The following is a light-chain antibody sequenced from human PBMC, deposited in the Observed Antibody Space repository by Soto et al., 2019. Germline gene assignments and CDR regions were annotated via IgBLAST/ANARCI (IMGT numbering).Light chain of an antibody. CDR1: SSDVGGFDF. V-gene: IGLV2-14*01. Sequence: QSALTQPASVSGSPGQSITISCTGTSSDVGGFDFVSWFQRHPGKAPKLLIYEVSRRPSGISNRFSGPKTVNTASLTISGLQAEDEAEYFCSSYISTTSLFVFGTGTKVTVL. CDR2: EVS. J-gene: IGLJ1*01. CDR3: SSYISTTSLFV.